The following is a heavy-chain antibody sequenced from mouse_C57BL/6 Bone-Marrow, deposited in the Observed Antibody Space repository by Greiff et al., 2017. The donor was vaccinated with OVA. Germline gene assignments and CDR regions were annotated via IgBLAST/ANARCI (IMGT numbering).Heavy chain of an antibody. V-gene: IGHV5-4*03. CDR1: GFTFSSYA. CDR2: ISDGGSYT. CDR3: ARTYFDY. Sequence: EVKLVESGGGLVKPGGSLKLSCAASGFTFSSYAMSWVRQTPEQRLEWVATISDGGSYTYYPDNVKGRFTISRDNAKNNLYLQMSHLKSEDTAMYYCARTYFDYWGQGTTLTVSS. J-gene: IGHJ2*01.